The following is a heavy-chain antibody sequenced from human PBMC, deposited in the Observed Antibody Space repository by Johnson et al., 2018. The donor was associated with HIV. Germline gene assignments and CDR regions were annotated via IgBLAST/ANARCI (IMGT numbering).Heavy chain of an antibody. CDR2: ISYDGSNK. CDR3: ARDGGAYCGGDGFSDAFDL. CDR1: GFTFSRYA. V-gene: IGHV3-30-3*01. Sequence: QMQLVESGGGVVQPGRSLRLSCAASGFTFSRYAMHWVRQAPGKGLEWVAVISYDGSNKYYADSVKGRFTISRDNSKNTLYLQMDSLRAEDTALYYCARDGGAYCGGDGFSDAFDLWGQGTMVTVSS. J-gene: IGHJ3*01. D-gene: IGHD2-21*02.